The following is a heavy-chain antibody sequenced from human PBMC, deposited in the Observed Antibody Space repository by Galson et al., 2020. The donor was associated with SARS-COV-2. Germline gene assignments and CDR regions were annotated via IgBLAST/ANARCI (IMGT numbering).Heavy chain of an antibody. J-gene: IGHJ6*02. D-gene: IGHD1-26*01. V-gene: IGHV4-59*12. Sequence: ETSETRSLTCTVSGGPISSYYWSWLRQPPGKGLEWIGNHYYSGRTNHNPSLKSRVTISIHTSKNQFSLRLGSVTAADTAVYYCAGFRFYFRHYCCLDVWGQGTTVTVSS. CDR3: AGFRFYFRHYCCLDV. CDR2: HYYSGRT. CDR1: GGPISSYY.